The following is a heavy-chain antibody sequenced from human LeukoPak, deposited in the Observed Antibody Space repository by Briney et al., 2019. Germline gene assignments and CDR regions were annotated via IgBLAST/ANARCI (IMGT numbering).Heavy chain of an antibody. D-gene: IGHD2-15*01. Sequence: PGGSLRLSCAASGFTFSTYAMTWVRQAPGKGLEWVSGISGSGGSTYYADSVKGRFTISRDNAKNSLFLQMNSLRAEDTAVYYCARYHDSQVYWGQGTLVTVSS. CDR3: ARYHDSQVY. CDR1: GFTFSTYA. CDR2: ISGSGGST. J-gene: IGHJ4*02. V-gene: IGHV3-23*01.